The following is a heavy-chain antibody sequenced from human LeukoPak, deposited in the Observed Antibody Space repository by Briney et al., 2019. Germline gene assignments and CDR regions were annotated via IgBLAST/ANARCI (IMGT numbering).Heavy chain of an antibody. CDR2: ISGSGGST. CDR1: GFTFSSYA. V-gene: IGHV3-23*01. D-gene: IGHD3-3*01. CDR3: AKGPPRATSSITIFGVAQRGDKDYYYMDV. J-gene: IGHJ6*03. Sequence: GGSLRLSCAASGFTFSSYAMSWVRQAPGKGLEWVSTISGSGGSTYYADSVKGRFTISRDNSKNTLYLQMNSLRAEDTAVYYCAKGPPRATSSITIFGVAQRGDKDYYYMDVWGKGTTVTVSS.